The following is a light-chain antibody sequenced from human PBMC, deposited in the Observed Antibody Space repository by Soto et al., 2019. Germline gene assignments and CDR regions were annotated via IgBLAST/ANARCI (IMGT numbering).Light chain of an antibody. CDR3: QQYNNWPRLT. J-gene: IGKJ4*01. CDR2: DAS. CDR1: QSVSSN. Sequence: SVLTQSPGTLSLSPGERGTLSCRAIQSVSSNYLAWYQQKPGQAPRLLIYDASTRATGIPARFSGSGSGTEFTLTISSLQSEDFALYYCQQYNNWPRLTFGGGTKVDIK. V-gene: IGKV3-15*01.